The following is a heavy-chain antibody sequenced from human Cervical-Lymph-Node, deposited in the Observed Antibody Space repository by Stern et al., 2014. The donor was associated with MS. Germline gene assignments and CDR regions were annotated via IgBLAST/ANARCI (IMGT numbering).Heavy chain of an antibody. CDR2: FDPEDGET. CDR3: AGMVRDDWYFDL. Sequence: VQLVESGAEVKKPGASVKVSCKVSGYTLTGLSMHWVRQAPGKGLEWMGGFDPEDGETIYAQKFQGRVTMTEDTSTDTAYMELSSLRSEDTAVYYCAGMVRDDWYFDLWGRGTLVTVSS. CDR1: GYTLTGLS. J-gene: IGHJ2*01. V-gene: IGHV1-24*01. D-gene: IGHD3-10*01.